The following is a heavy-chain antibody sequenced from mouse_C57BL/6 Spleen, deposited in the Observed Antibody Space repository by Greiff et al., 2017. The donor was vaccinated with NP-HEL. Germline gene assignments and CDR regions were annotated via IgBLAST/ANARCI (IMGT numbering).Heavy chain of an antibody. D-gene: IGHD2-4*01. V-gene: IGHV1-82*01. J-gene: IGHJ2*01. CDR1: GYAFSSSW. CDR3: ARYDYDVEGFDY. CDR2: IYPGDGDT. Sequence: LVESGPELVKPGASVKISCKASGYAFSSSWMNWVKQRPGKGLEWIGRIYPGDGDTNYNGKFKGKATLTADKSSSTAYMQLSSLTSEDSAVYFCARYDYDVEGFDYWGQGTTLTVSS.